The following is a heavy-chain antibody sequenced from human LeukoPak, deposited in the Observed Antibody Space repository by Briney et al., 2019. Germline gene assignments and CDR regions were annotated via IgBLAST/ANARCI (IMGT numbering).Heavy chain of an antibody. CDR2: INHSGST. D-gene: IGHD6-19*01. CDR1: GGSFSGYY. J-gene: IGHJ6*03. V-gene: IGHV4-34*01. CDR3: ARGISIAVAGTAREESYYYYYMDV. Sequence: SETPSLTCAVYGGSFSGYYWSWIRQPPGKGLEWIGEINHSGSTNYNPSLKSRVTISVDTSKNQFSLKLSSVTAADTAVYYCARGISIAVAGTAREESYYYYYMDVWGKGTTVTVSS.